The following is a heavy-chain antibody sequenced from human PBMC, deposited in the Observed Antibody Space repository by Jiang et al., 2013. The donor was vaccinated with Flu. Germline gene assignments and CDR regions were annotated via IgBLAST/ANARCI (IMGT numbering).Heavy chain of an antibody. CDR2: ISSSSSYI. D-gene: IGHD3-9*01. J-gene: IGHJ4*02. V-gene: IGHV3-21*01. CDR3: ARDATYYDILTGYYYYYFDY. Sequence: QLVESGGGLVKPGGSLRLSCAASGFTFSSYSMNWVRQAPGKGLEWVSSISSSSSYIYYADSVKGRFTISRDNAKNSLYLQMNSLRAEDTAVYYCARDATYYDILTGYYYYYFDYWGQGTLVTVSS. CDR1: GFTFSSYS.